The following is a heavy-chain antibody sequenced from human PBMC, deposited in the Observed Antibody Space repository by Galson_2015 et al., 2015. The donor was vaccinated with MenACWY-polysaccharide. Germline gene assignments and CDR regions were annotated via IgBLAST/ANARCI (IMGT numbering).Heavy chain of an antibody. CDR1: GYTFTSYG. CDR3: ARDKEIRFLEWVWGLHYGMDV. D-gene: IGHD3-3*01. CDR2: ISAYNGNT. Sequence: SVKVSCKASGYTFTSYGISWVRQAPGQGLEWMGWISAYNGNTNYAQKLQGRVTMTTDTSTSTAYMELRSLRSDDTAVYYCARDKEIRFLEWVWGLHYGMDVWGQGTTFTVSS. V-gene: IGHV1-18*01. J-gene: IGHJ6*02.